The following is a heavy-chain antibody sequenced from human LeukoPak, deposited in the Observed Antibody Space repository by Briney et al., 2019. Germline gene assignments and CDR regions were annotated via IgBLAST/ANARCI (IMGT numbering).Heavy chain of an antibody. Sequence: SDTLSLTCAVSGYSITSSSWWGWIRQPPGKGLKWIGYIYHSGTTYYNPSLQSRVTMSVDMSKNQFSLKLSSVTAADTAVYYCARRLSTYSSSPYFDYWGQGTLVTVSS. CDR3: ARRLSTYSSSPYFDY. CDR2: IYHSGTT. J-gene: IGHJ4*02. V-gene: IGHV4-28*01. CDR1: GYSITSSSW. D-gene: IGHD6-6*01.